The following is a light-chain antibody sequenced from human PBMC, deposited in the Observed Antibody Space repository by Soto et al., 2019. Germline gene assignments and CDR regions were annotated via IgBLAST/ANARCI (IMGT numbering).Light chain of an antibody. Sequence: DIVMTQSPVSLPVTPGEPASISCRSSQSLLHSNGYNYLDWYVQKPGQSPQLLIYLHSSRASGVPDRFSGSGSGTDFTLTISRLEPEDFAVYYCQQYGSSPPCTFGQGTKLEIK. V-gene: IGKV2-28*01. J-gene: IGKJ2*02. CDR1: QSLLHSNGYNY. CDR3: QQYGSSPPCT. CDR2: LHS.